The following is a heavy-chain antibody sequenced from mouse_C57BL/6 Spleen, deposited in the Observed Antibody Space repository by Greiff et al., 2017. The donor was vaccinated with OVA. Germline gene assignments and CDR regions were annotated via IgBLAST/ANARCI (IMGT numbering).Heavy chain of an antibody. V-gene: IGHV1-4*01. J-gene: IGHJ4*01. CDR3: ARRGITTVVEAMDY. Sequence: QVQLQQSGAELARPGASVKMSCKASGYTFTSYTMHWVQQRPGQGLEWIGYINPSSGYTKYNQKFKDKATLTADKSSSTAYMQLSSLTSEDSAVYYCARRGITTVVEAMDYWGQGTSVTVSS. CDR2: INPSSGYT. CDR1: GYTFTSYT. D-gene: IGHD1-1*01.